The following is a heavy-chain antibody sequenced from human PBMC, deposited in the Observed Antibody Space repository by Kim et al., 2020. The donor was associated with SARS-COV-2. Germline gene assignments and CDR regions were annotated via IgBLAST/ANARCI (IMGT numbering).Heavy chain of an antibody. Sequence: GGSLRLSCAASGFTFSSYAMHWVRQAPGKGLEWVAVISYDGSNKYYADSVKGRFTISRDNSKNTLYLQMNSLRAEDTAVYYCASIAAAGTEVDYWGQGTLVTVSS. CDR3: ASIAAAGTEVDY. CDR1: GFTFSSYA. V-gene: IGHV3-30*04. J-gene: IGHJ4*02. D-gene: IGHD6-13*01. CDR2: ISYDGSNK.